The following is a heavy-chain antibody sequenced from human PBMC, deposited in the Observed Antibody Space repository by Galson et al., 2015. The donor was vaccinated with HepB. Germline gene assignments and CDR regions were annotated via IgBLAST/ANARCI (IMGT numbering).Heavy chain of an antibody. Sequence: SLRLSCAASGFTFSSYGMHWVRQAPGKGLEWVAVIWYDGSNKYYAGSVKGRFTISRDNSKNTLYLQMNSLRAEDTAVYYCARDERDIVVVVAATGYFQHWGQGTLVTVSS. D-gene: IGHD2-15*01. CDR1: GFTFSSYG. J-gene: IGHJ1*01. CDR2: IWYDGSNK. V-gene: IGHV3-33*08. CDR3: ARDERDIVVVVAATGYFQH.